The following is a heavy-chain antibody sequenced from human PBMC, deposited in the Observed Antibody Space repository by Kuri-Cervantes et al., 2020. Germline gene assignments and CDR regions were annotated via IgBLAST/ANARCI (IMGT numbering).Heavy chain of an antibody. CDR2: ISSSGSTI. V-gene: IGHV3-11*01. Sequence: LSLTCAASGFTFSDYYMSRIRQAPGKGLEWVSYISSSGSTIYYADSVKGRFTISRDNAKNSLYLQMNSLRAEDTAVYYCASILKTAMVTYYYYYGMDVWGQGTTVTVSS. CDR1: GFTFSDYY. CDR3: ASILKTAMVTYYYYYGMDV. D-gene: IGHD5-18*01. J-gene: IGHJ6*02.